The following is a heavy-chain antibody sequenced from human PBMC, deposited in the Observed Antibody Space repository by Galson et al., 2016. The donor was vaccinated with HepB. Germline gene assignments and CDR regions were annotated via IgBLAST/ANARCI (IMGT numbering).Heavy chain of an antibody. J-gene: IGHJ3*02. V-gene: IGHV3-23*01. D-gene: IGHD2-8*01. CDR1: GFTLSDYA. CDR2: LDADEGR. Sequence: SLRLSCAASGFTLSDYAMNWVRQAPGRGLEWVSVLDADEGRYAESVEGRFTVSRDTSKNTLYLQMNRLRADDTALYYCAKDGVTGNGVFDAFDIRGQGTMVTVSS. CDR3: AKDGVTGNGVFDAFDI.